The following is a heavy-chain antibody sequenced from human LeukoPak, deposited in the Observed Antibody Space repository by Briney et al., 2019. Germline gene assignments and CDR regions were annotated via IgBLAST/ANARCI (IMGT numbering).Heavy chain of an antibody. CDR2: INHRGST. D-gene: IGHD3-22*01. Sequence: SETLSLTCAVYGGSFSGYSWSWIRQPPGKGLEWIGEINHRGSTNYNPSLKSRVTISVDTSKNQFSLKLSSVTAADTAVYYCARRSRRGLGYDSSGYYYVGYFDYWGQGTLVTVSS. CDR1: GGSFSGYS. V-gene: IGHV4-34*01. CDR3: ARRSRRGLGYDSSGYYYVGYFDY. J-gene: IGHJ4*02.